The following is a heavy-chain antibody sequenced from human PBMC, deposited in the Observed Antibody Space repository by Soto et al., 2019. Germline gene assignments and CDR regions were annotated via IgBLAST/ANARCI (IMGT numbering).Heavy chain of an antibody. J-gene: IGHJ4*02. D-gene: IGHD6-19*01. CDR1: GFTFDDYA. CDR2: ISGDGGST. CDR3: AKDKGSGWAIYYFDY. Sequence: GGSLRLSCAASGFTFDDYAMHWVRQAPGKGLEWVSLISGDGGSTYYADSVKGRFTISRDNSKNSLYLQMNSLRTEDTALYYCAKDKGSGWAIYYFDYWGQGTLVTVSS. V-gene: IGHV3-43*02.